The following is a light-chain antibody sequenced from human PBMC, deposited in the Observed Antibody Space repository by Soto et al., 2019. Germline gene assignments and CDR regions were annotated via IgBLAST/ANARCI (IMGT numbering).Light chain of an antibody. Sequence: DIQMTQSPSSLSASVGDRVTISCRASQSVSTYLNWYQQKPGKAPNLLIYATSSLQSGVPSRFSGNGSGTDFTLSISSLQPEYFATYYCQQSYIDPWTFGRGTTVEI. CDR1: QSVSTY. V-gene: IGKV1-39*01. J-gene: IGKJ1*01. CDR3: QQSYIDPWT. CDR2: ATS.